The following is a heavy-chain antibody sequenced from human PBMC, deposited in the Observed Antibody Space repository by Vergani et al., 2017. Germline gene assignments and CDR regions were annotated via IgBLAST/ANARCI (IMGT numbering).Heavy chain of an antibody. V-gene: IGHV4-34*01. CDR2: INHSGST. J-gene: IGHJ4*02. CDR1: GGSFSGYY. CDR3: ARRTYDYGDYGRYYFDY. Sequence: QVQLQQWGAGLLKPSETLSLTCAVYGGSFSGYYWSWIRQPPGKGLEWIGEINHSGSTNYNPSLKSRVTISVDTSKNQFSLKLSSVTAADTAVYYCARRTYDYGDYGRYYFDYWGQGTLVTVSS. D-gene: IGHD4-17*01.